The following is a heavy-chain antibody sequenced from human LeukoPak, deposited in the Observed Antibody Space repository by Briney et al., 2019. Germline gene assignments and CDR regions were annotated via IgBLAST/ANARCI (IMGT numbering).Heavy chain of an antibody. CDR3: ARERTGRSVYYPYYFDY. CDR2: IYYSGST. V-gene: IGHV4-59*01. D-gene: IGHD3-22*01. Sequence: SETLSLTCTVSGGSISSYYWSWIRQPPGKGLEWIGYIYYSGSTNYNPSLKSRVTISVDTSKNQFPLKLSSVTAADTAVYYCARERTGRSVYYPYYFDYWGQGTLVTVSS. J-gene: IGHJ4*02. CDR1: GGSISSYY.